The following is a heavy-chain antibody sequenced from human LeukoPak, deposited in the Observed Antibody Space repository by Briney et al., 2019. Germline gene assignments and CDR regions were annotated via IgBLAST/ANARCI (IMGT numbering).Heavy chain of an antibody. Sequence: GGSLRLSCAASGFTFSSYGMHRVRQAPGKGLEWVAVISYDGSNKYYADSVKGRFTISRDNSKNTLYLQMNSLRAEDTAVYYCAKEGKAAGLGYWGQGTLVTVSS. D-gene: IGHD3-16*01. CDR3: AKEGKAAGLGY. J-gene: IGHJ4*02. CDR2: ISYDGSNK. V-gene: IGHV3-30*18. CDR1: GFTFSSYG.